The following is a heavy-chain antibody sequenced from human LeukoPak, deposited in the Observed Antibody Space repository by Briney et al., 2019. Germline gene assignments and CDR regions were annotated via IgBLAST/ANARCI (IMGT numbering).Heavy chain of an antibody. CDR1: GFTFSGSA. J-gene: IGHJ4*02. Sequence: PGGSLRLSCAASGFTFSGSAMHWVRQASGKGLEWVGRIRSKANSYATAYAASVKGRFTISRDDSKNTAYLQMNSLKTEDTAVYYCTRLIAVADDIDYWGQGTLVTVSS. V-gene: IGHV3-73*01. CDR2: IRSKANSYAT. CDR3: TRLIAVADDIDY. D-gene: IGHD6-19*01.